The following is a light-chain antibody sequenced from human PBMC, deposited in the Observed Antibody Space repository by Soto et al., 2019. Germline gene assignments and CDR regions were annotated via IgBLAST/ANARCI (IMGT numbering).Light chain of an antibody. Sequence: QPVLTQPPSVSGAPGQRVTISCTGSSSNIGAGYDVHWYQQLPGTAPKLLIYGNSNRPSGVPDRFSGSKSGTSASLAITGLQAEYEADYYCQSYDSSLSGLHVVFGGGTKVTVL. CDR3: QSYDSSLSGLHVV. CDR2: GNS. J-gene: IGLJ2*01. CDR1: SSNIGAGYD. V-gene: IGLV1-40*01.